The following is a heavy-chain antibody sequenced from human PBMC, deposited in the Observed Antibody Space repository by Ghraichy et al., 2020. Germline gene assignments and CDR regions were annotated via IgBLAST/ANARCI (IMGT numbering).Heavy chain of an antibody. CDR2: IYYSGST. CDR1: GGSISSSSYY. V-gene: IGHV4-39*01. CDR3: ARHPGLTHYGMDV. Sequence: SETLSLTCTVSGGSISSSSYYWGWIRQPPGKGLEWIGSIYYSGSTYYNPSLKSGVTISVDTSKNQFSLKLSSVTAADTAVYYCARHPGLTHYGMDVWGQGTTVTVSS. J-gene: IGHJ6*02. D-gene: IGHD1-14*01.